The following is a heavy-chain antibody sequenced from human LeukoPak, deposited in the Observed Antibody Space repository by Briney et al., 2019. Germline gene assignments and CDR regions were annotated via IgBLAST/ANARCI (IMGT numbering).Heavy chain of an antibody. CDR2: ISSSSSYI. Sequence: GGSLRLSCAASGFTFSSYSMNWVRQAPGRGLEWVSSISSSSSYIYYADSVKGRFTISRDNAKNSLYLQMSSLRAEGTAVYYCARQDGYYYYGMDVWGQGTTVTVSS. CDR3: ARQDGYYYYGMDV. V-gene: IGHV3-21*01. CDR1: GFTFSSYS. J-gene: IGHJ6*02.